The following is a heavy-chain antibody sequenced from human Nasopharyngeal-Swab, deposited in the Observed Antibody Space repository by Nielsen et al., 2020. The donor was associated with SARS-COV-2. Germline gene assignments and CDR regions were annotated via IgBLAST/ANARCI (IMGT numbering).Heavy chain of an antibody. D-gene: IGHD6-19*01. Sequence: SGPTLVKPTQTLTLTCTFSGFSLSTSGVGVGWIRQPPGKALEWLALIYWDDDKRYSPSLKSRLTITKDTSKNQVVLTMTNMDPADTATYYCAHNQHWGGYEQQWLVPADWFDPWGQGTLVTVSS. J-gene: IGHJ5*02. CDR1: GFSLSTSGVG. CDR3: AHNQHWGGYEQQWLVPADWFDP. CDR2: IYWDDDK. V-gene: IGHV2-5*02.